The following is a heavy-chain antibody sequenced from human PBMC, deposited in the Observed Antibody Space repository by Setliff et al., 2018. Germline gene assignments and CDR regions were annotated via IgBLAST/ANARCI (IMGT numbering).Heavy chain of an antibody. CDR1: GGPINTGNYY. D-gene: IGHD3-9*01. CDR3: ARHALSFDSAWDV. V-gene: IGHV4-61*09. CDR2: IFSKGST. J-gene: IGHJ6*04. Sequence: PSETLSLTCTVSGGPINTGNYYWSWFRQPAGKGLEWIGQIFSKGSTNTNPSLMSRVTISMDTSKNQFSLRLTSATAADTAVYYCARHALSFDSAWDVWGKGTTVTVSS.